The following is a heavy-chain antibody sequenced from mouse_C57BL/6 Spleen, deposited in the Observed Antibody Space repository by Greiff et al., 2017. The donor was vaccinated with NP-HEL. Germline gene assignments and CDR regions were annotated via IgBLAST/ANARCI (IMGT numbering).Heavy chain of an antibody. Sequence: VQRVESGPGLVQPSQSLSITCTVSGFSLTSYGVNWVRQSPGKGLEWLGVIWSGGSTDYNAAFISRLSISKDKSKIQVFFKKNRLQADDTAIYYCARKFNYALAYWGQGTLVTVSA. CDR2: IWSGGST. J-gene: IGHJ3*01. D-gene: IGHD1-1*01. CDR1: GFSLTSYG. V-gene: IGHV2-2*01. CDR3: ARKFNYALAY.